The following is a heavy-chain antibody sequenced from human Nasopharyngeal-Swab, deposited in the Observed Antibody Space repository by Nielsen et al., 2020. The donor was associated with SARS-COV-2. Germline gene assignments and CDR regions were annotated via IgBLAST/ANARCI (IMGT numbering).Heavy chain of an antibody. CDR1: GFTLRSYH. D-gene: IGHD6-13*01. CDR3: ASRYSSSWVLETVTPFYS. Sequence: GGSRRLSCEASGFTLRSYHRNGVRQAQGKGREGMSYITTGSTTKNYADSVKGRFTVSRDNAKNSLYLQMNSLRDEDTAVYYGASRYSSSWVLETVTPFYSWGQVTLVTVSS. CDR2: ITTGSTTK. V-gene: IGHV3-48*02. J-gene: IGHJ4*02.